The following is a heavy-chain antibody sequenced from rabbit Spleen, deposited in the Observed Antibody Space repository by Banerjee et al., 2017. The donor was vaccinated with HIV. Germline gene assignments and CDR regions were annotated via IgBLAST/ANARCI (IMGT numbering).Heavy chain of an antibody. V-gene: IGHV1S40*01. CDR3: ARDLVTAIGWNFAL. CDR1: GFSFSSSYD. Sequence: QSLEESGGGLVQPEGSLTLTCTASGFSFSSSYDMCWVRQAPGKGLEWIGCIYTGSGSTYYASWAKGRFTISKTSSTTVTLQLNSLTAADTATYFCARDLVTAIGWNFALWGPGTLVTVS. CDR2: IYTGSGST. J-gene: IGHJ4*01. D-gene: IGHD7-1*01.